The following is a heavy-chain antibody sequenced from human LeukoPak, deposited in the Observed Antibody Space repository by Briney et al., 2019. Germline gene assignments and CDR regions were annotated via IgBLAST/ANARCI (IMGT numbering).Heavy chain of an antibody. J-gene: IGHJ4*02. CDR1: GLTLSGYW. CDR2: INGDASST. D-gene: IGHD5-18*01. V-gene: IGHV3-74*01. CDR3: ARARGNTYGYFEY. Sequence: GGSLRLYCAASGLTLSGYWMHWVRQAPGKGLVWVSRINGDASSTSYEDSVKGRFTISRDNAKSTLYLQMNSLRVEDTAVYYCARARGNTYGYFEYWGQGTLVTVSS.